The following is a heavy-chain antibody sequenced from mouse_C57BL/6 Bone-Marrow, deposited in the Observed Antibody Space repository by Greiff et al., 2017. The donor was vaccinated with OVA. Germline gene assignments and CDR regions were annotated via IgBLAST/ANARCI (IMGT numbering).Heavy chain of an antibody. CDR2: IDPSDIYT. J-gene: IGHJ4*01. Sequence: QVQLQQPGAELVRPGTSVKLSCKASGYTFTSYWMHWVKQRPGPGLEWIGVIDPSDIYTNYNQKFKSKATLTVYTSSSTAYMQLSSLTSEDSAVYYCARDGYYAMDYWGQGTSVTVSS. V-gene: IGHV1-59*01. CDR3: ARDGYYAMDY. D-gene: IGHD2-3*01. CDR1: GYTFTSYW.